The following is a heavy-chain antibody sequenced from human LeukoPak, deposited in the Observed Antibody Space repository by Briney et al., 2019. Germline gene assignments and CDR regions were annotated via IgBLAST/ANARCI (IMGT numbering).Heavy chain of an antibody. Sequence: KSGGSLRLSCSASGFTFSSYGMNWVRQAPGKGLEWVSYISNSGTAIYYADSVKGRFTISRDNAKSSLYLQMNSLRAEDTAVYYCARAGYSMDTEYFQHWGQGTLVTVSS. J-gene: IGHJ1*01. D-gene: IGHD5-18*01. V-gene: IGHV3-48*03. CDR3: ARAGYSMDTEYFQH. CDR2: ISNSGTAI. CDR1: GFTFSSYG.